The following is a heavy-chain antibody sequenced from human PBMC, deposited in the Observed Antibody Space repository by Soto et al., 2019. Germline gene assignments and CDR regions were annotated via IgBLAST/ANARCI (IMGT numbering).Heavy chain of an antibody. CDR1: GSTFPSSG. CDR3: ARDQWLVLYYYYYGRDG. D-gene: IGHD6-19*01. J-gene: IGHJ6*02. V-gene: IGHV1-18*01. Sequence: ASVQFSCTSSGSTFPSSGISWVRQDPGQVLEWMGWISAYNGNTNYAQKLQGRVTMTTDTSTSTAYMELRSLRSDDTAVYYWARDQWLVLYYYYYGRDGWGQGTTVTVS. CDR2: ISAYNGNT.